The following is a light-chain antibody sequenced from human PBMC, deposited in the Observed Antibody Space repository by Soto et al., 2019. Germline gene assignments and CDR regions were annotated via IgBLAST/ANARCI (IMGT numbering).Light chain of an antibody. CDR1: QSVVSNF. J-gene: IGKJ1*01. CDR3: QQYGTSPRT. Sequence: ETVLTQSPGTLSLSPGERATLSCRASQSVVSNFLAWFQQKPGQAPRLLIYGASNRATGIPDRFSGSGSGTDFTLTISRLEPEDFAVYYCQQYGTSPRTFGQGTKL. V-gene: IGKV3-20*01. CDR2: GAS.